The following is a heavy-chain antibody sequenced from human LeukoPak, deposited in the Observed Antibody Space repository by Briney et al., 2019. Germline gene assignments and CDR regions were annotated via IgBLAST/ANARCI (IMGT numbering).Heavy chain of an antibody. D-gene: IGHD3-22*01. Sequence: ASVKVSCKASGYTFTSYGISWVRQAPGQGLEWMGWISAYNGNTNYAQKLQGRVTMTTDTSTSTAYMELRSLRSDDTAVYYCASTSKVVDTYYFDYWGQGTLVTVSS. CDR2: ISAYNGNT. V-gene: IGHV1-18*01. CDR1: GYTFTSYG. CDR3: ASTSKVVDTYYFDY. J-gene: IGHJ4*02.